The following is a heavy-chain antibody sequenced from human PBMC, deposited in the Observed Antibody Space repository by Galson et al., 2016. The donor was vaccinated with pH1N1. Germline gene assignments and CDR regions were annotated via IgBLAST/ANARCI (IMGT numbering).Heavy chain of an antibody. CDR1: GYTFTSNA. CDR2: INTNTGNP. D-gene: IGHD2-2*01. V-gene: IGHV7-4-1*04. J-gene: IGHJ6*02. Sequence: SVKVSCKASGYTFTSNAMNWVRQAPGQGLEWMGWINTNTGNPTYAQGFTGRFVFSLDTSASMAYLQISSLKAEDTAVYYCARSYCSSTSCYGGSYYYYGMDVWGQGTTVTVSS. CDR3: ARSYCSSTSCYGGSYYYYGMDV.